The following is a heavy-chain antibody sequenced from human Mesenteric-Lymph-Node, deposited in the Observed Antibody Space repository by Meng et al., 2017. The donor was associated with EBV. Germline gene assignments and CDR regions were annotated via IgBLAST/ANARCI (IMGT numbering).Heavy chain of an antibody. CDR3: GRVGGGRRLGFDL. V-gene: IGHV4-59*01. CDR2: IFSSGST. J-gene: IGHJ2*01. CDR1: GGSISNYY. D-gene: IGHD3-16*01. Sequence: VRLEGAGPGLGQPAAALALTSTGVGGSISNYYGSWMRRARGKGLEWLGHIFSSGSTNSNPCLKSRVTISIDRSKNQFSLKLTSVTAADTAVYYCGRVGGGRRLGFDLWGRGTLVTVSS.